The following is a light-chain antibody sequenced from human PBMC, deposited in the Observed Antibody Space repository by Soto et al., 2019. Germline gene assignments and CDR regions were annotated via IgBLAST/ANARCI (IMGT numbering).Light chain of an antibody. CDR3: GAWDDTGTGRWV. J-gene: IGLJ3*02. CDR2: GNS. Sequence: QSVLTQPPSVSGAPGQRVTISCTGSSSNIGAGYDLHWYQQLPGTAPKLLIYGNSNRPSGVPDRFSGSKSGTSASLAISGLQPEDEADYYCGAWDDTGTGRWVFGGGTKLTVL. CDR1: SSNIGAGYD. V-gene: IGLV1-40*01.